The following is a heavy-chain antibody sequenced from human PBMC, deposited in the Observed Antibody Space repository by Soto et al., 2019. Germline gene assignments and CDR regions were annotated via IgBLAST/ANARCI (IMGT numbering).Heavy chain of an antibody. J-gene: IGHJ4*02. CDR3: ARARKLNTIGGVVIPYYLDY. CDR1: GYTFTSYD. Sequence: ASVKVSCKASGYTFTSYDINWVRQATGQGLEWMGWMNPNSGNTGYAQKFQGRVTMTRNTSISTAYMELSSLRSEDTAVYYCARARKLNTIGGVVIPYYLDYWGQVTLGTVSS. D-gene: IGHD3-3*01. V-gene: IGHV1-8*01. CDR2: MNPNSGNT.